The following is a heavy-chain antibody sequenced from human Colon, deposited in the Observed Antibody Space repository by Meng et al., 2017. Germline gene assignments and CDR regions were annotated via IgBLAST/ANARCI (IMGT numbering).Heavy chain of an antibody. J-gene: IGHJ4*02. V-gene: IGHV1-8*01. CDR3: ARDRIGGFDL. CDR1: GYAFTSYE. D-gene: IGHD2/OR15-2a*01. CDR2: MNPNSDNT. Sequence: QVQVVQSGDEVKKPAASVKVSCKASGYAFTSYELNWVRQAPGQGLEWMGWMNPNSDNTASAQHFLGRVTMTRDTSINTAYMELTSLRFDDTAVYYCARDRIGGFDLWGQGTLVTVSS.